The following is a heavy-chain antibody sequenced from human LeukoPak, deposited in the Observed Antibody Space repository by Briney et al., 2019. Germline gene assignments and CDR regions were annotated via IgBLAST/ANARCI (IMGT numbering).Heavy chain of an antibody. J-gene: IGHJ1*01. Sequence: PGGSLRLSCAASGFTFSSYSMNWVRQAPGQGLEWVSSISSSSSYVYYADSVKGRFTISRDNAKNSLYLQMNSLRAEDTAVYYCARNRIAVAGPEYFQHWGQGTLVTVSS. V-gene: IGHV3-21*01. CDR3: ARNRIAVAGPEYFQH. CDR1: GFTFSSYS. D-gene: IGHD6-19*01. CDR2: ISSSSSYV.